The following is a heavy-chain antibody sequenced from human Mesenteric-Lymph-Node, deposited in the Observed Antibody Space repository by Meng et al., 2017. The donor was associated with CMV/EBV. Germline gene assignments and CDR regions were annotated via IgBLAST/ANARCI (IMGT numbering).Heavy chain of an antibody. D-gene: IGHD3-3*01. J-gene: IGHJ4*02. CDR3: ARGPLEYHY. CDR2: IKQDGSEE. Sequence: GGSLRLSCAASGFTFTSYWMSWVRQAPGKGLEWVANIKQDGSEEYYVDSVKGRFSISRDNAKNSLYLQMNSLRAEDTAVYYCARGPLEYHYWGQGTLVTVSS. CDR1: GFTFTSYW. V-gene: IGHV3-7*01.